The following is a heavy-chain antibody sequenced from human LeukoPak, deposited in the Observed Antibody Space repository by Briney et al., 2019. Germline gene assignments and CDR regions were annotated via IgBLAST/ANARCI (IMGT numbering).Heavy chain of an antibody. Sequence: MPSETLSLTCTVSGGSISSYYWSWLRQPPGKGLEWVGYISYSGSTNYNPSLKSRVTISVDTSKNQFSLKLSSVTAADTAVYYCARAGYYDFWGGISDFDYWGQGTLVTVSS. CDR1: GGSISSYY. CDR3: ARAGYYDFWGGISDFDY. CDR2: ISYSGST. J-gene: IGHJ4*02. D-gene: IGHD3-3*01. V-gene: IGHV4-59*08.